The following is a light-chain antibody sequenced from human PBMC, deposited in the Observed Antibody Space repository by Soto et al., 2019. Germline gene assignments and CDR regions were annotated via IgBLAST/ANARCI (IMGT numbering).Light chain of an antibody. CDR1: QSLLYGAGYMY. CDR3: IQTLQTPYT. CDR2: MGS. Sequence: DIVMTQSPLSLPVTPGEPASISCRSSQSLLYGAGYMYVDWYLQKPGQPPQLLIFMGSNRASGVPARFSGSVSGTDFTLKISRVETEDVGVYYCIQTLQTPYTFGQGTKLEIK. V-gene: IGKV2-28*01. J-gene: IGKJ2*01.